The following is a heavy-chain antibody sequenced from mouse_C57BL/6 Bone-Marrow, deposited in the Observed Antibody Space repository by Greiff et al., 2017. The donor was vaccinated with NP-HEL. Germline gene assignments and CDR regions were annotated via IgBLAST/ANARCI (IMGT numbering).Heavy chain of an antibody. Sequence: EVKVVESGGDLVKPGGSLKLSCAASGFTFSSYGMSWVRQTPDKRLEWVATISSGGSYTYYPDRVKGRFTISRDNAKNTLYLQMSSLKSEDTAMYYCASTVVAFDYWGQGTTLTVSS. V-gene: IGHV5-6*01. J-gene: IGHJ2*01. D-gene: IGHD1-1*01. CDR1: GFTFSSYG. CDR2: ISSGGSYT. CDR3: ASTVVAFDY.